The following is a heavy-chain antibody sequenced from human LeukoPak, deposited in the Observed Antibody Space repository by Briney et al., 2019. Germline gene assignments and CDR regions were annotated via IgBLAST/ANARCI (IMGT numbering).Heavy chain of an antibody. CDR2: IKQDGSEK. J-gene: IGHJ4*02. Sequence: GGSLRLSCAASGFTFTSYWMTWVRQAPEKGLEWVANIKQDGSEKYYVDSVKGRFTMSRDNAKNSFYQQMNSLRVEDTAVYYCARVPPITMVRGVMDYWGQGTRVTVSS. CDR3: ARVPPITMVRGVMDY. V-gene: IGHV3-7*03. D-gene: IGHD3-10*01. CDR1: GFTFTSYW.